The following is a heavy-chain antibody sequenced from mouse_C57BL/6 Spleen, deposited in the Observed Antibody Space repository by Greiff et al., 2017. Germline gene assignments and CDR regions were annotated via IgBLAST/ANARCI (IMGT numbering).Heavy chain of an antibody. J-gene: IGHJ4*01. V-gene: IGHV1-80*01. Sequence: QVQLQQSGAELVKPGASVKISCKASGYAFSSYWMTWVKQRPGKGLEWIGQIYPGDGDTNYNGKFKGKATLTADKSSSTAYMQLSSLTSEDAAVYFCARGYGNYAMDYWGQGTSVTVSS. D-gene: IGHD2-1*01. CDR2: IYPGDGDT. CDR1: GYAFSSYW. CDR3: ARGYGNYAMDY.